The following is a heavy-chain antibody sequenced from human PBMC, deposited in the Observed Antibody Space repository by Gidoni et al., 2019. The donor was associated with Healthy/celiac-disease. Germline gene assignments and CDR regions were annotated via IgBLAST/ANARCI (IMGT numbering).Heavy chain of an antibody. J-gene: IGHJ6*02. CDR2: IWYDGSNK. CDR3: ARDVYSYGYYYYGMDV. D-gene: IGHD5-18*01. Sequence: QVQLVESGGGVVQPGRSLRLSCAASGFTSSRYGMHWVRQAPGKGLEWVAVIWYDGSNKYYADSVKGRFTISRDNSKNTLYLQMNSLRAEDTAVYYCARDVYSYGYYYYGMDVWGQGTTVTVSS. V-gene: IGHV3-33*01. CDR1: GFTSSRYG.